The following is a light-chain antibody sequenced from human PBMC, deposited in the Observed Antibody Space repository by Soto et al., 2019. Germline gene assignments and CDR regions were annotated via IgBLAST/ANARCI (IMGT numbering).Light chain of an antibody. J-gene: IGLJ2*01. Sequence: QSVVTQPPSASGTPGQRVTLTCSGSSSNIEVNYVYWYHQVPGTAPRLLIYRNDQRPSGVPDRFSGSKSGASASLTISALRSEDEGVYYCTIWDESLRGRLFGGGTKLTVL. CDR3: TIWDESLRGRL. CDR2: RND. V-gene: IGLV1-47*01. CDR1: SSNIEVNY.